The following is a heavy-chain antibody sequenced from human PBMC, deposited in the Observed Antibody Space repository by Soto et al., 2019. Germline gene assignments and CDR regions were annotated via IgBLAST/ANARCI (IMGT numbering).Heavy chain of an antibody. J-gene: IGHJ5*02. V-gene: IGHV3-11*06. CDR1: GFTFVDSY. CDR3: VRGGGGGLFDP. Sequence: GSLRLSCAGSGFTFVDSYIICIGQAPGKGLEWLSYISPGSRYPAYADSVKGRFTISRDNAKRSLYLQMMSLTAEDTAIYYCVRGGGGGLFDPWGQGTMVTVSS. CDR2: ISPGSRYP. D-gene: IGHD2-15*01.